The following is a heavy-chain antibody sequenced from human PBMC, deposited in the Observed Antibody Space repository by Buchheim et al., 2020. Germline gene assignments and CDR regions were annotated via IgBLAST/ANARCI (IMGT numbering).Heavy chain of an antibody. D-gene: IGHD2-21*01. CDR2: ITDSGGDT. CDR1: GFTFRIYA. V-gene: IGHV3-23*01. Sequence: EVQLLESGGDLVQPGGSLRLSCAASGFTFRIYAMSWVRQAPGKGLEWISAITDSGGDTYHADSVKGRVTISRDNSKNTLYLQMNSVRAEDTAVYYCTKGSADSRPYYFDYWGQGTL. J-gene: IGHJ4*02. CDR3: TKGSADSRPYYFDY.